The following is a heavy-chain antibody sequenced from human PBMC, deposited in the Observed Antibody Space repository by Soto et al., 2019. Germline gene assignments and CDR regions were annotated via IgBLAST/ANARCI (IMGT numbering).Heavy chain of an antibody. J-gene: IGHJ4*02. CDR3: ASQTNSGSYQFDY. Sequence: GGSLRLSCAASGFTFSSYGMHWVRQAPGKGLEWVAVIWYDGSNKYYADSVTGRFTISRDNSKNTLYLQMNSLRAEDTAVYYCASQTNSGSYQFDYWGPGTLVTVSS. CDR1: GFTFSSYG. V-gene: IGHV3-33*01. D-gene: IGHD1-26*01. CDR2: IWYDGSNK.